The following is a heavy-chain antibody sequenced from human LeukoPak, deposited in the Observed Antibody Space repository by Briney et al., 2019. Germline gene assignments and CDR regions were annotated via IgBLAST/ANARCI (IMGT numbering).Heavy chain of an antibody. CDR2: IYYSGST. CDR3: ARDLWGDLFFDY. Sequence: PSETLSLICTVSGGSVSSGSYYWSWIRQPPGKGLEWIGYIYYSGSTNYNPSLKSRVTISVDTSKNQFSLKLSSVTAADTAVYYCARDLWGDLFFDYWGQGTLVTVSS. D-gene: IGHD2/OR15-2a*01. CDR1: GGSVSSGSYY. J-gene: IGHJ4*02. V-gene: IGHV4-61*01.